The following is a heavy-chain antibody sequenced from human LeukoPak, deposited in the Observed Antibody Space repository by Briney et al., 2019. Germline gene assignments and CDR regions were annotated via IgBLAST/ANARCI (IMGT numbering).Heavy chain of an antibody. CDR1: GFTFSSYA. D-gene: IGHD1-26*01. Sequence: GRSLRLSCAASGFTFSSYAMHWVRQAPGKGLEWVAVISYDGSNKYYADSVKGRFTISRDNSKNTLYLQMNSLRAEDTAVYYCAISGSYGFFDYWGQGTLVTVSS. V-gene: IGHV3-30*07. J-gene: IGHJ4*02. CDR3: AISGSYGFFDY. CDR2: ISYDGSNK.